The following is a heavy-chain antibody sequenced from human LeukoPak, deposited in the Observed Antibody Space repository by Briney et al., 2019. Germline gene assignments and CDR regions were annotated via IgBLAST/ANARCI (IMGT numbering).Heavy chain of an antibody. D-gene: IGHD2-2*01. CDR3: ARGQNCSSTSCYSYYYYMDV. Sequence: SETLSLTCAVYGGSFSAYYWSWVRQSPGRGLEWIGEINHSGSTNYNPSLKSRVTISVDTSKSQFSLKLSSVTAADTTVYYCARGQNCSSTSCYSYYYYMDVWGKGTTVTVSS. J-gene: IGHJ6*03. CDR2: INHSGST. V-gene: IGHV4-34*01. CDR1: GGSFSAYY.